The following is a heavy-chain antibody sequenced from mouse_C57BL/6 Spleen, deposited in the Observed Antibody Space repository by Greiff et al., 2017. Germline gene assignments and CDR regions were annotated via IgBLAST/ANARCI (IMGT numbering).Heavy chain of an antibody. Sequence: EVMLVESGGGLVKPGGSLKLSCAASGFTFSSYAMSWVRQTPEKRLEWVATISDGGSYTYYPDNVKGRFTISRDNAKNNLYLQMGHLKSEDTAMYYCAREGPPHYYGSSHWYFDVWGTGTTVTVSS. D-gene: IGHD1-1*01. J-gene: IGHJ1*03. CDR3: AREGPPHYYGSSHWYFDV. CDR1: GFTFSSYA. V-gene: IGHV5-4*01. CDR2: ISDGGSYT.